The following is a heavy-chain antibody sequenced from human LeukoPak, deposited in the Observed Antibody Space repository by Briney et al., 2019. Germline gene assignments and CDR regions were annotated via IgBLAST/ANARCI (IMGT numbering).Heavy chain of an antibody. J-gene: IGHJ4*02. V-gene: IGHV1-18*01. D-gene: IGHD3-22*01. CDR2: ISAYNGNT. CDR3: ARVRYYDSSGYYPHFGD. Sequence: ASVKVSCKASGYTFTSYGISWVRQAPGQGLEWMGWISAYNGNTNYAQKLQGRVTMTTDTSTSTAYMELRSLRSDDTAVYYCARVRYYDSSGYYPHFGDWGQGTLVTVSS. CDR1: GYTFTSYG.